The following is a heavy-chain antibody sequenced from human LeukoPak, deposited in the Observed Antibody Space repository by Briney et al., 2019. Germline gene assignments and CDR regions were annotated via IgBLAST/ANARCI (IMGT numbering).Heavy chain of an antibody. V-gene: IGHV3-21*01. CDR1: GFTFSTYS. D-gene: IGHD3-9*01. J-gene: IGHJ6*02. CDR3: ARGVTDRTYYDILTHTSVYYYYGMDV. Sequence: GGSLRLSCTASGFTFSTYSMNWVRQAPGKGLEWVSSISSSSSYIYYADSVKGRFTISRDNAKNSLYLQMHSLRAEDTAVYYCARGVTDRTYYDILTHTSVYYYYGMDVWGQGTTVTVSS. CDR2: ISSSSSYI.